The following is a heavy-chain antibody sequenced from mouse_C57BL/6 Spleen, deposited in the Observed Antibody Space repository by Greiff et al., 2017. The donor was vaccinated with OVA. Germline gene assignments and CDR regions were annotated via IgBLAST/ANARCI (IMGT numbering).Heavy chain of an antibody. CDR3: ARRYYYGSSCYFDV. Sequence: EVQLQQSGPELVKPGASVKISCKASGYTFTDYHMNWVKQSNGKSLEWIGVINPNYGTTSYNQKFKGKATLTVDKSSSTAYMQLNSLTSEDSAVYYCARRYYYGSSCYFDVWGTGTTVTVSS. CDR2: INPNYGTT. D-gene: IGHD1-1*01. CDR1: GYTFTDYH. J-gene: IGHJ1*03. V-gene: IGHV1-39*01.